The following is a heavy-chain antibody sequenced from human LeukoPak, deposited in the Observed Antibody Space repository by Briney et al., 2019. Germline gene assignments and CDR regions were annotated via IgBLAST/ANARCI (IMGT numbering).Heavy chain of an antibody. J-gene: IGHJ4*02. CDR2: IWTGAGA. Sequence: PSQTLSLTCTVSGGSINSGDYYCSWIRQPVGKGLEWIGRIWTGAGASYKASLKSRVTISVDTSKNQFSLKLTSVTAEDTAVYYCARGTDYHGYQFRGFDYWGQGTLVTVSS. CDR3: ARGTDYHGYQFRGFDY. V-gene: IGHV4-61*02. D-gene: IGHD3-10*01. CDR1: GGSINSGDYY.